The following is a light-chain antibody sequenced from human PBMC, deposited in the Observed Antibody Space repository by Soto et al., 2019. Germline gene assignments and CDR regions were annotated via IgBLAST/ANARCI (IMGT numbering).Light chain of an antibody. CDR2: EVS. CDR3: SAYTSITPYV. Sequence: QSVLPQPASVSGSPGQSITISCTGTSSDVGGYNYVSWYQQHPGKAPKLMIYEVSNRPSGFSNRFSGSKSGNTASLTISGLQAEDVADYYCSAYTSITPYVFVTGYKVTV. V-gene: IGLV2-14*01. CDR1: SSDVGGYNY. J-gene: IGLJ1*01.